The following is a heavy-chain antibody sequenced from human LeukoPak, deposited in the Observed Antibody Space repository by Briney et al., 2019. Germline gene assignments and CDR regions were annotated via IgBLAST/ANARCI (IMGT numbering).Heavy chain of an antibody. J-gene: IGHJ4*02. CDR2: VSYTGSTNHTGST. Sequence: KPSATLSLTCTVSGGSVSAFYWSWLRQPPGKGLQWVGYVSYTGSTNHTGSTNYNPSLKSRVNISVDTSNNQFSLKLSSLTAADTAVYFCARNRVATIYGKFDYWGQGTLVTVSS. CDR3: ARNRVATIYGKFDY. D-gene: IGHD5-12*01. CDR1: GGSVSAFY. V-gene: IGHV4-59*02.